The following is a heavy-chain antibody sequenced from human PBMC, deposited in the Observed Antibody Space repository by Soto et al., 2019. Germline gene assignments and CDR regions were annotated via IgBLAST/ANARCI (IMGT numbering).Heavy chain of an antibody. D-gene: IGHD4-4*01. CDR1: GFTFSGSS. J-gene: IGHJ4*02. CDR3: TTTVTTSTVY. V-gene: IGHV3-73*01. CDR2: IRSKANSYAT. Sequence: PGGSLRLSCAASGFTFSGSSMHWVRQASGKGLEWVGRIRSKANSYATAYAASVKGRFTISRDDSKNTAYLQMNSLKTEDTAVYYCTTTVTTSTVYWGQGTLVTVSS.